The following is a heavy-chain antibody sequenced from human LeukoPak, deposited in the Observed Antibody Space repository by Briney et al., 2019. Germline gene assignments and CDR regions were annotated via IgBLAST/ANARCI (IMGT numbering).Heavy chain of an antibody. J-gene: IGHJ6*03. D-gene: IGHD6-19*01. CDR2: MNPNSGNT. CDR1: GYTFTSYD. V-gene: IGHV1-8*03. Sequence: GASVKVSCKASGYTFTSYDINWVRQATGQGLEWMGWMNPNSGNTGYAQKFQGRVTITRNTSISTAYMELSSLGSEDTAVYYCARRPRGYSSGWYAPNYYYYMDVWGKGTTVTVSS. CDR3: ARRPRGYSSGWYAPNYYYYMDV.